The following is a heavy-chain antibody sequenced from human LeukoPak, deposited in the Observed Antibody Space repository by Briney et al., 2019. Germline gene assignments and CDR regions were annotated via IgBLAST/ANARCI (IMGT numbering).Heavy chain of an antibody. CDR2: VTAGADKT. CDR1: GFTFSSYA. V-gene: IGHV3-23*01. Sequence: GGSLRLSCAASGFTFSSYAMSWVRQAPGKGLEWVSAVTAGADKTWSADSVRGRFTISRDNSKNTLYLHMNNLRPEDTAVYYCAKDRRFPDDVLDVWGQGTLVTVSS. J-gene: IGHJ3*01. CDR3: AKDRRFPDDVLDV. D-gene: IGHD2-21*01.